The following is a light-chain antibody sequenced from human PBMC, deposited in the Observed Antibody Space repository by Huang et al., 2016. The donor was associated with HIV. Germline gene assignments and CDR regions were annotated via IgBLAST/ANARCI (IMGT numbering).Light chain of an antibody. Sequence: EIVMTQSPATLSVSPGERATLSCRASQSVSSNLAWYQQKPGQAPRRLIYGASTRATGIPARFSVSGSGTEFTLTISILQSEDFAVYYCQQYNNWPPWTFGQGTKVEIK. CDR2: GAS. CDR3: QQYNNWPPWT. J-gene: IGKJ1*01. CDR1: QSVSSN. V-gene: IGKV3-15*01.